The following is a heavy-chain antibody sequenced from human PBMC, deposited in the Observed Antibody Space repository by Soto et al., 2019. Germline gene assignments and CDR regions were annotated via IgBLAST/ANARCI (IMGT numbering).Heavy chain of an antibody. D-gene: IGHD3-3*01. CDR3: ARCAPRSGYYYYYGMDV. J-gene: IGHJ6*02. Sequence: SETLSLTCAVYGGSFSGYYWSWIRQPPGKGLEWIGEINHSGSTNYNPSLKSRVTISVDTSKNQFSPKLSSVTAADTAVYYCARCAPRSGYYYYYGMDVWGQGTTVTVSS. V-gene: IGHV4-34*01. CDR1: GGSFSGYY. CDR2: INHSGST.